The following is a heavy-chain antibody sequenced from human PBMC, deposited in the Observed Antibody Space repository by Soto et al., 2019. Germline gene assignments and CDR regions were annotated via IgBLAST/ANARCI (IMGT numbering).Heavy chain of an antibody. CDR3: ASTLDV. J-gene: IGHJ6*02. Sequence: GGSLRLSCAASGFTFSSYGMHWVRQAPGKGLEWVAVISYDGSNKYYADSVKGRFTISRDNSKNTLYLQMNSLRADDTAVYYCASTLDVWGQGTTVTVSS. CDR2: ISYDGSNK. V-gene: IGHV3-30*03. CDR1: GFTFSSYG.